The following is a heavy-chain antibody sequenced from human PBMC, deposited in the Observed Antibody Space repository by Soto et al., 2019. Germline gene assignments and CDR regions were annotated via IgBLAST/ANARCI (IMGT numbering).Heavy chain of an antibody. D-gene: IGHD1-26*01. V-gene: IGHV1-69*13. J-gene: IGHJ4*02. Sequence: ASVKVSCKASGGTFSSYAISWVRQAPGQGLEWMGGIIPIFGTANYAQKFQGRVTITADESTSTAYMELSSLRSEDTAVYYCASSWDYYFDYWGQGTLVTVSS. CDR3: ASSWDYYFDY. CDR2: IIPIFGTA. CDR1: GGTFSSYA.